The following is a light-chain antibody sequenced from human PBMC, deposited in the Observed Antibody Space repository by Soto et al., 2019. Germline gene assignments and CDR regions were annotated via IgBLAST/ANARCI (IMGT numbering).Light chain of an antibody. CDR3: QSYDSSLSGWV. V-gene: IGLV1-40*01. CDR2: GNS. J-gene: IGLJ3*02. CDR1: SSNIGAGYD. Sequence: QAVVTQPPSVSGAPGQRGTISCTGSSSNIGAGYDVHWYQQLPGTAPKLLIYGNSNRPSGVPDRFSGSKSGTSASLAITGRQAEDEADYYCQSYDSSLSGWVFGGGTKLTVL.